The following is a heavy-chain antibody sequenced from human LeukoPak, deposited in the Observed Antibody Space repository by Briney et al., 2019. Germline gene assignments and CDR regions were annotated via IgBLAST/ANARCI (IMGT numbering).Heavy chain of an antibody. V-gene: IGHV1-69*13. CDR2: IIPIFGTA. D-gene: IGHD6-19*01. CDR3: ARDRYSSGWVPTPPFVAFGI. J-gene: IGHJ3*02. CDR1: GGTFSSYA. Sequence: SVKVSCKASGGTFSSYAISWVRQAPGQGLEWMGGIIPIFGTANYAQKFQGRVTITADESTSTAYMELSSLRSEDTAVYYCARDRYSSGWVPTPPFVAFGIWGQGTMVTVSS.